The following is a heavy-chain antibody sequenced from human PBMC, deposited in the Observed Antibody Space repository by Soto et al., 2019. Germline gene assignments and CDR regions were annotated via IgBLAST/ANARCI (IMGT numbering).Heavy chain of an antibody. D-gene: IGHD6-6*01. CDR2: ISSSSSYI. CDR3: ARGGIAGGIAARPGYFDY. CDR1: GFTFSSYS. Sequence: ESGGGLVKPGGSLRLSCAASGFTFSSYSMNWVRQAPGKGLEWVSSISSSSSYIYYADSVKGRFTISRDNAKNSLYLQMNSLRAEDTAVYYCARGGIAGGIAARPGYFDYWGQGTLVTVSS. J-gene: IGHJ4*02. V-gene: IGHV3-21*01.